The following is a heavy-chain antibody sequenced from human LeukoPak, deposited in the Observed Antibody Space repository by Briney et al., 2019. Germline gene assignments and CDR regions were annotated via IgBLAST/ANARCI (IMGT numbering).Heavy chain of an antibody. V-gene: IGHV3-74*01. D-gene: IGHD3-10*02. CDR3: AELGITMIGGV. CDR2: INSDGSST. CDR1: GFSFSSTW. J-gene: IGHJ6*04. Sequence: GGSLRLSCAASGFSFSSTWMHWVRQVPGKGLVWVSRINSDGSSTIYADSVRGRFTISRDNTKNTLYLQMNSLRADDTAVYYCAELGITMIGGVWGKGTTVTISS.